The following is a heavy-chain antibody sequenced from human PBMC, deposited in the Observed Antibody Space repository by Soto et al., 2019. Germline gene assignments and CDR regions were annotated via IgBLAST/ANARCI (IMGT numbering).Heavy chain of an antibody. Sequence: SCKVSGYTLTELSMHWVRQAPGKGLEWVAVISFDGGNKYYADAVKGRFTIARDNSKNTLYLRVNSLRAEDTAVYFCAKDHSGSYFYYYAMDVWGQGTSVTVSS. J-gene: IGHJ6*02. V-gene: IGHV3-30*18. CDR1: GYTLTELS. CDR3: AKDHSGSYFYYYAMDV. CDR2: ISFDGGNK. D-gene: IGHD1-26*01.